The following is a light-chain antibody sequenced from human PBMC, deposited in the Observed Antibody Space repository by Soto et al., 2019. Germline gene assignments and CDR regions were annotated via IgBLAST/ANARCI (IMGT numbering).Light chain of an antibody. J-gene: IGLJ2*01. CDR2: EVT. CDR3: SSYTSSSTVV. V-gene: IGLV2-14*01. Sequence: QSVLTQPASVSGSPGQSITISCTGTSSDVGGYNYVSWYQQHPGKAPKLMIYEVTNRPSGVSNRFSGSKSGNTASLTISGLQAEDETHYYCSSYTSSSTVVFGGGTKGTVL. CDR1: SSDVGGYNY.